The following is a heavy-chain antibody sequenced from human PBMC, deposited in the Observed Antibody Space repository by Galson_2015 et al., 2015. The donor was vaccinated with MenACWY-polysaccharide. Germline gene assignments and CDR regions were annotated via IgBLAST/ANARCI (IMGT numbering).Heavy chain of an antibody. Sequence: SLRLSCAASEFDFSTYWMHWVRQVPGKGSVWVSRINSDETSTSYADSVKGRFSISRDNAKSTLYLQMNSLRAEDTAVYYCARGQYDLWSGYRHYYFGLDVWGQGTTVTVSS. J-gene: IGHJ6*01. CDR3: ARGQYDLWSGYRHYYFGLDV. V-gene: IGHV3-74*01. CDR1: EFDFSTYW. CDR2: INSDETST. D-gene: IGHD3-3*01.